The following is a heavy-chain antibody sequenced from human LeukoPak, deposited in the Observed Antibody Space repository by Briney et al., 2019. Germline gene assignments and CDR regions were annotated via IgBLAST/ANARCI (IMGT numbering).Heavy chain of an antibody. CDR1: GDSISSSTYY. CDR3: ARNASDSGTSYFDY. V-gene: IGHV4-39*01. Sequence: SETLSLTCTVSGDSISSSTYYWGWIPQPPGKGLEWIGSIYYSGSTSYNPSLKSRVTISVDTSKNQFSLKLDSVTAADTAVYYCARNASDSGTSYFDYWGQGTLVTVSS. J-gene: IGHJ4*02. CDR2: IYYSGST. D-gene: IGHD1-26*01.